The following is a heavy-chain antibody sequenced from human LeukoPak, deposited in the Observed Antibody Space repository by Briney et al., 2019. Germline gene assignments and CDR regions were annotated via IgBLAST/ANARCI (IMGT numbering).Heavy chain of an antibody. D-gene: IGHD3-3*01. CDR1: GDSVNSGTYY. Sequence: SETLSLTCSVSGDSVNSGTYYWSWIRQPPGKGLEWIGYIYYSGNTNYNPSLKSQVTISVDTSKNQFSLKLSSVTAADTAVYYCARAGRDFWSGYSPFDYWGQGTLVTVSS. CDR3: ARAGRDFWSGYSPFDY. V-gene: IGHV4-61*01. CDR2: IYYSGNT. J-gene: IGHJ4*02.